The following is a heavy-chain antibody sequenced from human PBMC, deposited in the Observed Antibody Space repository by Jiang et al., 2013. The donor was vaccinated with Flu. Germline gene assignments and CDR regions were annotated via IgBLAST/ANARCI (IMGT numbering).Heavy chain of an antibody. CDR2: IYYSGST. D-gene: IGHD6-19*01. CDR3: ARETPLISSGWHGFDY. CDR1: GGSISSYY. V-gene: IGHV4-59*01. Sequence: PGLVKPSETLSLTCTVSGGSISSYYWSWIRQPPGKGLEWIGYIYYSGSTNYNPSLKSRVTISVDTSKNQFSLKLSSVTAADTAVYCCARETPLISSGWHGFDYWGQGTLVTVSS. J-gene: IGHJ4*02.